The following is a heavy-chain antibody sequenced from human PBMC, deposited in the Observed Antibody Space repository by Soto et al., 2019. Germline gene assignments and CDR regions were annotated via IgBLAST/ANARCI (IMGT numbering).Heavy chain of an antibody. J-gene: IGHJ4*02. Sequence: EVQLAESGGGMVQPGGSLRLSCVASGFTFSSYDMHWVRQAPGKGLEYVSSISSNGGTTYYGNSVKGRFTISRDNSKNTLYLQIGSLRAEDMAVYVRRVSGNYDYWGQGTLVTVSS. CDR2: ISSNGGTT. D-gene: IGHD1-7*01. CDR1: GFTFSSYD. V-gene: IGHV3-64*01. CDR3: RVSGNYDY.